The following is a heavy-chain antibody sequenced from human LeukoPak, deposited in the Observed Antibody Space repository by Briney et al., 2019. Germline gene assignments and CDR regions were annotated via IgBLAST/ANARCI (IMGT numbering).Heavy chain of an antibody. V-gene: IGHV4-59*08. D-gene: IGHD6-13*01. Sequence: SETLSLTCTVSGGSISGYYWSWIRQPPGKGLEWIGYIYYSGSTNYNPSLKSRVTISVDTSKNQFPLKLSSVTAADTAVYYCARRFVGYDSSWGASDIWGLGTMVTVSS. CDR3: ARRFVGYDSSWGASDI. CDR1: GGSISGYY. CDR2: IYYSGST. J-gene: IGHJ3*02.